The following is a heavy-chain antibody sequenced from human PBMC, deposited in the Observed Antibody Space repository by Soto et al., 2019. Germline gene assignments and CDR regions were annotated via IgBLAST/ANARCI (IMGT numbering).Heavy chain of an antibody. CDR3: ARDRSITMVRGVIPPGY. J-gene: IGHJ4*02. CDR1: GYSFSFYG. V-gene: IGHV1-18*01. Sequence: ASVKVSCKASGYSFSFYGINWVRQAPGQGLEWMGWINPSDGNRNFAQKFEDRVTMTTDTSTSTAYMELRSLKSDDTAMYYCARDRSITMVRGVIPPGYWGQGTLVTVS. D-gene: IGHD3-10*01. CDR2: INPSDGNR.